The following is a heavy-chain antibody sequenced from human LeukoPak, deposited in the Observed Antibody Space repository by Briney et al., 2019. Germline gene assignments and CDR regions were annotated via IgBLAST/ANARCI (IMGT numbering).Heavy chain of an antibody. D-gene: IGHD3/OR15-3a*01. Sequence: GGSLRLSCAASGFTLSSSEMNWVRQAPGKGLEWVSYISRSGSTIFYADPVKGRFTISRDNAKNSVSLQMNSLRAEDTAVYFCARPTWTNYMDVWGKGTAVTISS. J-gene: IGHJ6*03. CDR1: GFTLSSSE. V-gene: IGHV3-48*03. CDR3: ARPTWTNYMDV. CDR2: ISRSGSTI.